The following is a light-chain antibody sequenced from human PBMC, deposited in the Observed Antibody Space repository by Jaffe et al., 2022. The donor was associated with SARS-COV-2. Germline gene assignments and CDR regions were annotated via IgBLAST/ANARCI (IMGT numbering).Light chain of an antibody. V-gene: IGKV3-15*01. Sequence: EIVMTQSPATLSVSPGERATLSCRASQDVSNNLAWYQQKPGQAPRLLMFGASTRATDIPARFSGSGSGTEFTLTISSLQSEDFADYYCQHYNSWPLTFGGGTKVEIK. J-gene: IGKJ4*01. CDR1: QDVSNN. CDR3: QHYNSWPLT. CDR2: GAS.